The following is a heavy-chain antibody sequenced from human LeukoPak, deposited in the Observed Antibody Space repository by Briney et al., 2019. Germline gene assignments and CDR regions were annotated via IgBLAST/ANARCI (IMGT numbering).Heavy chain of an antibody. CDR2: INSDGSST. CDR3: ARKGAVAGTVDY. J-gene: IGHJ4*02. V-gene: IGHV3-74*01. D-gene: IGHD6-19*01. CDR1: GFTFSRYW. Sequence: GGSLRLSCVASGFTFSRYWMHWVRQAPGKGLVWVARINSDGSSTTYADSVKGRFTVSRDNAKNMLYLQMSSLRAEDTAVYYCARKGAVAGTVDYWGQGTLVTVSS.